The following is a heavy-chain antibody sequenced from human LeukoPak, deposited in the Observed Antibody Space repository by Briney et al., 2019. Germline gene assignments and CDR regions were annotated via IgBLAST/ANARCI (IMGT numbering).Heavy chain of an antibody. Sequence: GGSLRLSCAASGFTFSSYSMNWVRQAPGKGLERVSYISSSSSTIYYADSVKGRFTISRDNAKNSLYLQMNSLRAEDTAVYYCAGDYYDSSGYYSPPDYWGQGTLVTVSS. J-gene: IGHJ4*02. CDR3: AGDYYDSSGYYSPPDY. D-gene: IGHD3-22*01. CDR1: GFTFSSYS. CDR2: ISSSSSTI. V-gene: IGHV3-48*01.